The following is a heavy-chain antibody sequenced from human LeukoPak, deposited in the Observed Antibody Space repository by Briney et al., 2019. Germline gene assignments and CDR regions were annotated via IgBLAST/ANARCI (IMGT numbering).Heavy chain of an antibody. V-gene: IGHV1-69*04. CDR3: ARRDVFRDAFDI. CDR2: IIPILGIA. Sequence: GASVKVSSKVSGGTFSGIASGGVGRAPGKGLGWRGRIIPILGIANYAQKFQGRVTITADKSTSTAYMELSSLRSGDTAVYYCARRDVFRDAFDIWGQGTMVTVSS. CDR1: GGTFSGIA. J-gene: IGHJ3*02. D-gene: IGHD3-10*01.